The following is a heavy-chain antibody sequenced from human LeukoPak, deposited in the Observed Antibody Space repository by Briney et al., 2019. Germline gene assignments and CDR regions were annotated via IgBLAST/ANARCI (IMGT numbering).Heavy chain of an antibody. D-gene: IGHD5-18*01. J-gene: IGHJ4*02. Sequence: SETLSLTCTVCGYSIRSGFYWGWIRQGAGEGLDWIGCIFLGGTTVYYPSLKSRVIISPYTSNNDFSLKLSSLTAADTAVYYCARIETAIIDYWGQGTLVTVSS. CDR2: IFLGGTT. CDR1: GYSIRSGFY. CDR3: ARIETAIIDY. V-gene: IGHV4-38-2*02.